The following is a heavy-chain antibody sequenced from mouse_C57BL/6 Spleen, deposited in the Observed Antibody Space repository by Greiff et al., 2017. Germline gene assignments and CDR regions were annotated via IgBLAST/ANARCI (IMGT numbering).Heavy chain of an antibody. D-gene: IGHD1-1*01. V-gene: IGHV1-69*01. CDR2: IDPSDSYT. CDR1: GYTFTSYW. CDR3: ARYYYGSSVDY. Sequence: QVQLQQSGAELVMPGASVKLSCKASGYTFTSYWMHWVKQRPGQGLEWIGEIDPSDSYTNYNQKFKGKSTLTVDKSSSTAYMQLSSLTSEDSAVYYCARYYYGSSVDYWGQGTTLTVSS. J-gene: IGHJ2*01.